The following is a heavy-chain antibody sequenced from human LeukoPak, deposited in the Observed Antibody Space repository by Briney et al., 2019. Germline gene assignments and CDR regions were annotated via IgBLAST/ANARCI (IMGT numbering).Heavy chain of an antibody. CDR2: IYYSGST. CDR1: GGSISSYY. D-gene: IGHD4-23*01. V-gene: IGHV4-59*01. Sequence: PSETLSLTCTVSGGSISSYYWSWIRQPPGKGLEWIGYIYYSGSTNYNPSLKSRVTISVDTSKNQFSLKLSSVTAADTAVYYCASTTVVRGFDYWGQGTLVTVSS. CDR3: ASTTVVRGFDY. J-gene: IGHJ4*02.